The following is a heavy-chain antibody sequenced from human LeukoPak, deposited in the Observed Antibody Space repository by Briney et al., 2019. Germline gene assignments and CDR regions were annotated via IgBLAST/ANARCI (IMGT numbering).Heavy chain of an antibody. CDR1: GFTVSSNY. CDR3: ARLYSSSWYYRYYFDY. J-gene: IGHJ4*02. CDR2: IYSGGST. Sequence: PGGSLRLSCAASGFTVSSNYMSWVRQAPGKGLEWVSVIYSGGSTYYADSVKGRFTISRDNSKNTLYLQMNSLRAEDTAVYYCARLYSSSWYYRYYFDYWGQGTLVTVSS. V-gene: IGHV3-66*01. D-gene: IGHD6-13*01.